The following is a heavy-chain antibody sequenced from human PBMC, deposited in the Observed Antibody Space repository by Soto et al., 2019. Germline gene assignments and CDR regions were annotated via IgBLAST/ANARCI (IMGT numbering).Heavy chain of an antibody. CDR3: AGVIAAAGYPPDDRPYYYGMDV. J-gene: IGHJ6*02. D-gene: IGHD6-13*01. Sequence: PGESLKISCKGSGYSFTSYWISWVRQMPGKGLEWMGRIDPSDSYTNYSPSFQGHVTISADKSISTAYLQWSSLKASDTAMYYCAGVIAAAGYPPDDRPYYYGMDVWGQGTTVTVSS. V-gene: IGHV5-10-1*01. CDR2: IDPSDSYT. CDR1: GYSFTSYW.